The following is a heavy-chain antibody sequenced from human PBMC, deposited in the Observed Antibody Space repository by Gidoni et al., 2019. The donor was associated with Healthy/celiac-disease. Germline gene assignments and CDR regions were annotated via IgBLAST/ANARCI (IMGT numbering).Heavy chain of an antibody. CDR3: ARVGGEGEPPDY. V-gene: IGHV1-2*02. CDR2: INPNRGGT. Sequence: QVQLVQSGAEVKKPGASVKVSCKASGYTFTGYYMHWVRQAPGQGLEWMGWINPNRGGTNYAQKFQGRVTMTRDTSISTAYMELSRLRSDDTAVYYCARVGGEGEPPDYWGQGTLVTVSS. J-gene: IGHJ4*02. D-gene: IGHD3-16*01. CDR1: GYTFTGYY.